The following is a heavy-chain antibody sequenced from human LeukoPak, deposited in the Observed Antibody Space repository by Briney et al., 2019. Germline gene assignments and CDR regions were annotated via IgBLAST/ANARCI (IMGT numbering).Heavy chain of an antibody. CDR3: ARDLCDSSGYAY. CDR1: GFTFSTYW. J-gene: IGHJ4*02. Sequence: GGSLRLSCVASGFTFSTYWMHWVRQVPGKGLVWVSHIHTDGRSTSYADSVKGRFTISRDNAKNTLYLQMNSLSVEDTAVYYCARDLCDSSGYAYWGQGTLVTVSS. V-gene: IGHV3-74*01. CDR2: IHTDGRST. D-gene: IGHD3-22*01.